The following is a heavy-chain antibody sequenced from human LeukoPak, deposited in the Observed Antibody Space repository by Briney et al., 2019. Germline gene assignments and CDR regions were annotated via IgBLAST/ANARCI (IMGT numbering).Heavy chain of an antibody. CDR2: INHSGST. V-gene: IGHV4-39*01. CDR3: TRQDYGEVN. J-gene: IGHJ4*02. D-gene: IGHD4-17*01. CDR1: GGSISSSSYY. Sequence: SETLSLTCTVSGGSISSSSYYWGWIRQPPGKGLEWIGEINHSGSTNYNPSLKSRVTISIDTSKNQFSLKLNSVTAADTAVYYCTRQDYGEVNWGQGTLVTVSS.